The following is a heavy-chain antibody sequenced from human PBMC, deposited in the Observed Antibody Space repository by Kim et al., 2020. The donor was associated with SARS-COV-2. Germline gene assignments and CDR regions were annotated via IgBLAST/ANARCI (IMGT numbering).Heavy chain of an antibody. V-gene: IGHV3-23*01. CDR1: GFTFSSYA. D-gene: IGHD3-22*01. Sequence: GGSLRLSCAASGFTFSSYAMSWVRQAPGKGLEWVSAISGSGGSTYYADSVKGRFTISRDNSKNTLYLQMNSLRAEDTAVYYCANGGWVTMIVVPPLDGAFDIWGQGTMVTVSS. CDR2: ISGSGGST. CDR3: ANGGWVTMIVVPPLDGAFDI. J-gene: IGHJ3*02.